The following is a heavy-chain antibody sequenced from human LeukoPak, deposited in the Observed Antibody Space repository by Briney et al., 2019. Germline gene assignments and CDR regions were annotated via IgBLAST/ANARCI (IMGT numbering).Heavy chain of an antibody. D-gene: IGHD6-25*01. V-gene: IGHV4-61*02. CDR3: ARGPSSGLYFQH. J-gene: IGHJ1*01. CDR2: IYTSGST. Sequence: PSQTLSLTCTVSGGSISSGSYYWSWIRQPAGKGLEWIGRIYTSGSTNYNPSLKSRVTISVDTSKNQFSLKLGSVTAADTAVYYCARGPSSGLYFQHWGQGTLVTVSS. CDR1: GGSISSGSYY.